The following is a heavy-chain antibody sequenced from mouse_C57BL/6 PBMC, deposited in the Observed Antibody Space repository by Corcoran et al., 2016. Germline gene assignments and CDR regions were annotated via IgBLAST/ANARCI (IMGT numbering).Heavy chain of an antibody. CDR3: ASVITTVVRYFVV. V-gene: IGHV1-26*01. D-gene: IGHD1-1*01. Sequence: EVQLQQSGPELVKPGASVKISCKASGYTFTDYYMNWVKQSHGKSLEWIGDINPNNGGTSYNQKFKGKATLIVDKSSSTTYRGLRSLTSEDSAVYYCASVITTVVRYFVVWGTGTTVTVSS. CDR1: GYTFTDYY. J-gene: IGHJ1*03. CDR2: INPNNGGT.